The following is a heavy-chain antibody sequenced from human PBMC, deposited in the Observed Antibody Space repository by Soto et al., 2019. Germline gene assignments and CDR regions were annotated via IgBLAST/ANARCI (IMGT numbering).Heavy chain of an antibody. D-gene: IGHD3-3*01. CDR1: GGSISSGGYC. CDR3: ARGSKYDFWSGYYQNWFDP. J-gene: IGHJ5*02. V-gene: IGHV4-30-2*01. CDR2: IYHSGST. Sequence: SETLSLTCAVSGGSISSGGYCWSWIRQPPGKGLEWIGYIYHSGSTYYNPSLKSRVTISVDRSKNQFSLKLSSVTAADTAVYYCARGSKYDFWSGYYQNWFDPWGQGTLVTVSS.